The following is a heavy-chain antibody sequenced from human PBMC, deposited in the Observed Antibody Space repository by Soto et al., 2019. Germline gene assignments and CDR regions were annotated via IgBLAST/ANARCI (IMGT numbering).Heavy chain of an antibody. CDR3: ARFDVAAAGNDY. D-gene: IGHD6-13*01. CDR1: GVSFRGYY. CDR2: INHSGST. V-gene: IGHV4-34*01. Sequence: SETLSLTCAVYGVSFRGYYWSWIRQPPGKGLEWIGEINHSGSTNYNPSLKSRVTISVDTSKNQFSLKLSSVTAADTAVYYCARFDVAAAGNDYWGQGTLVTVS. J-gene: IGHJ4*02.